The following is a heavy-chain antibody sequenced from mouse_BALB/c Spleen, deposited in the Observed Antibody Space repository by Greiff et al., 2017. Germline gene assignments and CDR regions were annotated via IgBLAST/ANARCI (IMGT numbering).Heavy chain of an antibody. V-gene: IGHV2-2*02. D-gene: IGHD2-4*01. Sequence: VMLVESGPGLVQPSQSLSITCTVSGFSLTSYGVHWVRQSPGKGLEWLGVIWSGGSTDYNAAFISRLSISKDNSKSQVFFKMNSLQANDTALYYGLYYDYDVPFAYWGQGTLVTVSA. CDR3: LYYDYDVPFAY. CDR1: GFSLTSYG. J-gene: IGHJ3*01. CDR2: IWSGGST.